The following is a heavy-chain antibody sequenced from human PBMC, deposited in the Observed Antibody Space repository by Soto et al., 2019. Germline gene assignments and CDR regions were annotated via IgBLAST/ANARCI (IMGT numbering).Heavy chain of an antibody. V-gene: IGHV2-26*01. CDR1: GFSLSNARMS. Sequence: QVILKESGPVLVKPTETLTLTCTVSGFSLSNARMSVSWIRQPPGKALEWLAHIFSNDAKSYGASLKSRLTNSKHTSKRQVVLTMTHMDPVHTATYYCARIRGWGWLGPNDYWGQGTLVTVSS. D-gene: IGHD3-10*01. CDR3: ARIRGWGWLGPNDY. CDR2: IFSNDAK. J-gene: IGHJ4*02.